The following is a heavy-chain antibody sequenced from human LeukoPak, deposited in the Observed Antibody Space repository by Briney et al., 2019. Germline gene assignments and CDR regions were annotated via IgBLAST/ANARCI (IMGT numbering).Heavy chain of an antibody. V-gene: IGHV3-66*01. J-gene: IGHJ4*02. CDR2: IYIGSST. CDR3: ARSGVLRYFGYS. Sequence: GGSLRLSCAASGFTVSSNYMSWVRQAPGKGLEWVSVIYIGSSTYYADYVTRRFNISRDISKSTVYLQMNSLRAEDTAVYYCARSGVLRYFGYSWGEGDLVTVSS. D-gene: IGHD3-9*01. CDR1: GFTVSSNY.